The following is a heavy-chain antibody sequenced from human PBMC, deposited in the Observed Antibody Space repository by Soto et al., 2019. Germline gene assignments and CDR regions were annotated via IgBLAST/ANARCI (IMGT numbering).Heavy chain of an antibody. CDR1: GFSFSTYG. CDR3: AKDRQGAVAAFYYYGMDV. J-gene: IGHJ6*02. CDR2: ISFDEKNK. D-gene: IGHD6-19*01. Sequence: QVQLVASGGGVVQPGRSLRLSCEASGFSFSTYGMQWVRQAPGKGLEWVALISFDEKNKSYVDSVKGRLTISRDTSTNTMFLEMNSLSLEDTAVYYCAKDRQGAVAAFYYYGMDVWGQGTTVTVSS. V-gene: IGHV3-30*18.